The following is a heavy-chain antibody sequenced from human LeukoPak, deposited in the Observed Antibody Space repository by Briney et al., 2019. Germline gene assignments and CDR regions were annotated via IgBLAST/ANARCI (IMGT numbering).Heavy chain of an antibody. Sequence: ASVKVSCKASGYTFTICAIHWVRQAPGQRFEWMGWINAANGHTKYSQEFQDRITITRDPLATTAYMELSNLRSEDMALYYCARGREPPNSNRDFYYYYYMDVWGTGTTVTVSS. J-gene: IGHJ6*03. D-gene: IGHD1-14*01. CDR2: INAANGHT. CDR1: GYTFTICA. V-gene: IGHV1-3*03. CDR3: ARGREPPNSNRDFYYYYYMDV.